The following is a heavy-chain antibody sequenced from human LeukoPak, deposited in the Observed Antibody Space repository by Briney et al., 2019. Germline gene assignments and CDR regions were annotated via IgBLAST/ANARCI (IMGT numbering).Heavy chain of an antibody. CDR1: GFTFSSYA. CDR3: AKTSGSYRTHFDY. J-gene: IGHJ4*02. CDR2: LSGRSDTT. V-gene: IGHV3-23*01. Sequence: PGGSLILSCAASGFTFSSYAMTWVRQAPGKELEWVSTLSGRSDTTYYADSVKGRFTISRDNSKNTLYLQMNSLRAEDTAVYYCAKTSGSYRTHFDYWGRGTLVTVSS. D-gene: IGHD1-26*01.